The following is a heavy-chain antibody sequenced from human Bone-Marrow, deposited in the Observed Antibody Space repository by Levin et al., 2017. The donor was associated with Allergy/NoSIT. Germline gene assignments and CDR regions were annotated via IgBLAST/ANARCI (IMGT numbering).Heavy chain of an antibody. CDR3: AKGPYTSSSEYFQN. V-gene: IGHV3-23*01. CDR2: LSGSGDRT. Sequence: GGSLRLSCAASGFTFSSYAMGWVRQAPGKGLEWVSSLSGSGDRTYYADSMKGRFTISRDNSKNTLYVQMNSLRAEDTAIYYCAKGPYTSSSEYFQNWGQGTLVTVSS. D-gene: IGHD6-6*01. CDR1: GFTFSSYA. J-gene: IGHJ1*01.